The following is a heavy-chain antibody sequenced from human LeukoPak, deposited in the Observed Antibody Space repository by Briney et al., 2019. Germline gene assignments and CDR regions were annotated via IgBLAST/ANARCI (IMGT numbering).Heavy chain of an antibody. J-gene: IGHJ6*02. CDR1: GCSISSYY. CDR3: ARITSSPTTIFRLVIIYYYYYGMDV. CDR2: IYYSGST. V-gene: IGHV4-59*08. Sequence: SETLSLTCTVSGCSISSYYWSWIRQPPGKGLEWIAYIYYSGSTNYNPSLKSRRTISVDTSKNQFSLKLSSVTAADTAVYYCARITSSPTTIFRLVIIYYYYYGMDVWGQGTTVTVSS. D-gene: IGHD3-9*01.